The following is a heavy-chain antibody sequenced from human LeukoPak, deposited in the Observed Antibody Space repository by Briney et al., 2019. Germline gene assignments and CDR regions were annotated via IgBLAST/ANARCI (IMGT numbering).Heavy chain of an antibody. Sequence: GGSLRLSCVGSELTFSTYPMSWVRQAPGKGLEWVSAISGSGGSTFYADSVKGRFTISRDNSKNTLCLQMNSLGAEDTAIYYCATRGKDGYNANYYGMDVWGQGTTVTVSS. CDR2: ISGSGGST. V-gene: IGHV3-23*01. CDR3: ATRGKDGYNANYYGMDV. CDR1: ELTFSTYP. D-gene: IGHD5-24*01. J-gene: IGHJ6*02.